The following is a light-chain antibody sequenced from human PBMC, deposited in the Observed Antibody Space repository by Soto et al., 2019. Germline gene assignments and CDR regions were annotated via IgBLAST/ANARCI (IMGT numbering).Light chain of an antibody. CDR2: AYS. CDR3: QSYDSGLRV. CDR1: SSNIGAGYD. Sequence: QSVLTQPPSVSGAPGQRVTISCAGSSSNIGAGYDVHWYRRLPGAAPKLLIYAYSNRPSGVPDRFSGSKSGTSASLAITGLQAEDEADYFCQSYDSGLRVFGGGTKVTVL. J-gene: IGLJ2*01. V-gene: IGLV1-40*01.